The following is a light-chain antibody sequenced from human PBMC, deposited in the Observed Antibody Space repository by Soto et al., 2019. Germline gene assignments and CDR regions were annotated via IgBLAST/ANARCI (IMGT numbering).Light chain of an antibody. J-gene: IGKJ1*01. CDR1: QSVLYSPNSKNY. CDR3: QQYHSPPWT. V-gene: IGKV4-1*01. CDR2: WAS. Sequence: DIVMTQSPDSLAVSLGARATIKCKSSQSVLYSPNSKNYLAWFQQKPRQPPKLLIYWASTRESGVPDRFSGIGSETEFSLSISSLLADDVAVYYCQQYHSPPWTFGQGTKVEIK.